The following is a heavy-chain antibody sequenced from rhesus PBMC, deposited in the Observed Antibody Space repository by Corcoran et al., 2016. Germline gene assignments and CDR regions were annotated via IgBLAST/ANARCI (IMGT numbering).Heavy chain of an antibody. CDR2: IYGGSGST. D-gene: IGHD6-25*01. Sequence: QVQLQESGPGLVKPSETLSLTCAVSGYSISSGYGWCWIRQPPGKGLEWIGQIYGGSGSTYYNPSLKSRVTVSKDTSKNQFSLKLSSVTAADTAVYYCARLRSGSSPDYWGQGVLVTVSS. J-gene: IGHJ4*01. CDR1: GYSISSGYG. CDR3: ARLRSGSSPDY. V-gene: IGHV4-127*01.